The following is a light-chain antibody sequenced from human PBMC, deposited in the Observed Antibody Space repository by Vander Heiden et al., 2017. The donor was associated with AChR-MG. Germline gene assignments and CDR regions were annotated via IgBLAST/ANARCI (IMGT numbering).Light chain of an antibody. CDR1: SSDVGGYNY. V-gene: IGLV2-14*01. Sequence: QSALPQPAPVSGSPGQPITISCTGTSSDVGGYNYVSWYQQHPGKAPKLMIYDVSKRPSGVSNRFSGSKSGNTASLTISGLQAEDEADYYCSSYTSSSTLEVFGGGTKLTVL. CDR3: SSYTSSSTLEV. CDR2: DVS. J-gene: IGLJ2*01.